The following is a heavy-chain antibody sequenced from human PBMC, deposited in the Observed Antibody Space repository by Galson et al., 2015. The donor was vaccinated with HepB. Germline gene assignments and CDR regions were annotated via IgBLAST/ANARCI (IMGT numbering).Heavy chain of an antibody. J-gene: IGHJ5*02. CDR3: ARIYDVMTSYYPFGS. CDR1: GTSISAYY. CDR2: SYHSGLT. Sequence: SETLSLTCTVSGTSISAYYWSWIRQPPGKGLEWIAYSYHSGLTNYSPSLTGRVTVSLDTSKNQFSLRLTSVTAADTAVYYCARIYDVMTSYYPFGSWGQGILVTVSS. D-gene: IGHD3-9*01. V-gene: IGHV4-59*13.